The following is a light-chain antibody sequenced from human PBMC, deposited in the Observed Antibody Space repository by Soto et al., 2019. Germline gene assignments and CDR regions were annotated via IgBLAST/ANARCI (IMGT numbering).Light chain of an antibody. CDR3: QQLNTYPHT. Sequence: DIPLTQSPSFLSASVGDRVTITCRASQGISGYLAWYQQKPGKVPKLLIYAASTLHSGVPSRFSGSGSGADFTLTISSLQPEDFATYYCQQLNTYPHTFGQGTKLEIK. CDR1: QGISGY. V-gene: IGKV1-9*01. J-gene: IGKJ2*01. CDR2: AAS.